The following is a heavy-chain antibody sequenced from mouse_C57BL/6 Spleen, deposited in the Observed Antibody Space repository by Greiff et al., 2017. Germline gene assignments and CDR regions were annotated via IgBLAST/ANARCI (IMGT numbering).Heavy chain of an antibody. J-gene: IGHJ4*01. CDR3: ARRGDPGPLYAMDY. V-gene: IGHV5-9*01. CDR2: ISGGGGNT. CDR1: GFTFSSYT. Sequence: EVKVVESGGGLVKPGGSLKLSCAASGFTFSSYTMSWVRQTPEKRLEWVATISGGGGNTYYPDSVKGRFTISRDNAKNTLYLQMSSLRSEDTALYYCARRGDPGPLYAMDYWGQGTSVTVSS. D-gene: IGHD2-13*01.